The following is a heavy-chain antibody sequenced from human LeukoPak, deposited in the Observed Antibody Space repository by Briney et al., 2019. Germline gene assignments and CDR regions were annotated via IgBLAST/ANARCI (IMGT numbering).Heavy chain of an antibody. CDR3: ASRNYYDSSGLLDY. D-gene: IGHD3-22*01. V-gene: IGHV3-53*01. CDR1: GFTVSSNY. J-gene: IGHJ4*02. Sequence: GGSLRLSCAASGFTVSSNYMSWVRQAPGKGLEWVSVIYSGGSTYYADSVKGRFTISRDNSKNTLYLQMNSLRAEDTAVYYCASRNYYDSSGLLDYWGQGTLVTVSS. CDR2: IYSGGST.